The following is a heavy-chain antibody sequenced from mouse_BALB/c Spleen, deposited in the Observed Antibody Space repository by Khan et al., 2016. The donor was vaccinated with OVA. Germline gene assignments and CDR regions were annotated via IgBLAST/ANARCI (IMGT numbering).Heavy chain of an antibody. J-gene: IGHJ3*01. CDR3: VREGAYYRSDGWFAY. V-gene: IGHV1-4*01. CDR1: GYTFTTYT. Sequence: VQLQESGAELARPGASVKMSCKASGYTFTTYTIHWVKQRPGQGLEWIGYIIPSNDYTNYNQKFKDRATLTADKSSSTAYMQLSSLTSEDSAVHYCVREGAYYRSDGWFAYWGQGTLVTVSA. CDR2: IIPSNDYT. D-gene: IGHD2-14*01.